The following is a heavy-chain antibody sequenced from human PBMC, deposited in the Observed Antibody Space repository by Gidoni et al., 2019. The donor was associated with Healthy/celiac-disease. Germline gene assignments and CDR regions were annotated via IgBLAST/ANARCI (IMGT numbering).Heavy chain of an antibody. CDR1: GYTFTSYG. CDR2: ISAYNGNT. J-gene: IGHJ5*02. Sequence: QVQLVQSGAEVKKPGASVKVSCKASGYTFTSYGISWVRQAPGQGLEWMGWISAYNGNTNYAQKLQGRVTMTTDTSTSTAYMELRSLRSDDTAVYYCARDVGGNWNDVRVRWFDPWGQGTLVTVSS. V-gene: IGHV1-18*01. CDR3: ARDVGGNWNDVRVRWFDP. D-gene: IGHD1-20*01.